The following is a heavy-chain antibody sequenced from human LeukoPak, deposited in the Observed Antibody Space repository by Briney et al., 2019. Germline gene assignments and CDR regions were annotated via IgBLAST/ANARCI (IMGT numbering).Heavy chain of an antibody. Sequence: GGSLRLSCAASGFTFSSYSMNWVRQAPGKGLEWVSYISSSSSTIYYADSVKGRLTISRDNAKNSLYLQMNSLRAEDTAVYYCARDRGSTGYDLYDYWGQGTLVTVSS. J-gene: IGHJ4*02. D-gene: IGHD5-12*01. CDR3: ARDRGSTGYDLYDY. CDR2: ISSSSSTI. CDR1: GFTFSSYS. V-gene: IGHV3-48*04.